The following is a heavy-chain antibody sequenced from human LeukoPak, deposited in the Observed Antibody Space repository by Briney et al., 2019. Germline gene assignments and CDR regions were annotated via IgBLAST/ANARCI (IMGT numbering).Heavy chain of an antibody. CDR3: AKDWSSTSCYYFDY. V-gene: IGHV3-30*02. CDR1: GFTFSSYG. Sequence: PGGSLRLSCAASGFTFSSYGMHWVRQAPGKGLEWVAFIRYDGSNKYYADSVKGRFTISRDNSKNTLYLQMNSLRAEDTAVYYCAKDWSSTSCYYFDYWGHGTLVTVSS. CDR2: IRYDGSNK. D-gene: IGHD2-2*01. J-gene: IGHJ4*01.